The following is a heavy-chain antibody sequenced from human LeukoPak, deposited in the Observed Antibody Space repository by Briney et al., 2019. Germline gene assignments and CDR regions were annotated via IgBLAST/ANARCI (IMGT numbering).Heavy chain of an antibody. CDR3: ARGGDTAMVVGYFDY. J-gene: IGHJ4*02. CDR2: IYYSGST. V-gene: IGHV4-59*01. CDR1: GGSFSGYY. D-gene: IGHD5-18*01. Sequence: SETLSLTCAVYGGSFSGYYWSWIRQPPGKGLEWIGYIYYSGSTNYNPSLKSRVTISVDTSKNQFSLKLSSVTAADTAVYSCARGGDTAMVVGYFDYWGQGPLVPVSS.